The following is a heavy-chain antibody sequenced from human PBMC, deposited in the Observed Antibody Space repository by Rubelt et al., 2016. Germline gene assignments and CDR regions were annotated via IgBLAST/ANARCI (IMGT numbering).Heavy chain of an antibody. J-gene: IGHJ4*02. V-gene: IGHV1-3*01. CDR1: GYTFTSYA. D-gene: IGHD1-26*01. CDR2: INAGNGNT. CDR3: ARDIYSGSYYGY. Sequence: QVQLVQSGAEVKKPGASVKVSCKASGYTFTSYAMHWVRQAPGQRLEWMGWINAGNGNTKYSQKFKGRVPITRAPSAVSAYLELSSLSSEDTAVYYCARDIYSGSYYGYWGQGTLVTVSS.